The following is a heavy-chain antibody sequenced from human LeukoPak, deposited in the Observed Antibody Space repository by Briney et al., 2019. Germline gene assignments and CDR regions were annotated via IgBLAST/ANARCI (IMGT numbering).Heavy chain of an antibody. CDR2: LSWNSGAL. CDR1: GFTFDDYA. CDR3: TKAESSTFYYGYFDS. Sequence: GRSLRLSCAASGFTFDDYAMHWVRQAPGKGLEWVSGLSWNSGALGYADSVRGRFTISRDNAKNSLYLQMNSLTAEDTALYYCTKAESSTFYYGYFDSWGQGTLVTVSS. V-gene: IGHV3-9*01. D-gene: IGHD2-2*01. J-gene: IGHJ4*02.